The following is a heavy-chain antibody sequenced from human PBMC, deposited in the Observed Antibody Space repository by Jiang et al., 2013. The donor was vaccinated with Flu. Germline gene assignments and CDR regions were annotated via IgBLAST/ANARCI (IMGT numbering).Heavy chain of an antibody. Sequence: LLKPSETLSLTCAVSGYSISSGYYWAWIRQPPGKGLEWIGSIYHSGSKYYNPSLKSRVATSVDTSKNQMSLRLTSVTAADTAVYYCARSVGLGRFEYWGQGTPVTVSS. CDR2: IYHSGSK. V-gene: IGHV4-38-2*01. CDR3: ARSVGLGRFEY. J-gene: IGHJ4*02. D-gene: IGHD7-27*01. CDR1: GYSISSGYY.